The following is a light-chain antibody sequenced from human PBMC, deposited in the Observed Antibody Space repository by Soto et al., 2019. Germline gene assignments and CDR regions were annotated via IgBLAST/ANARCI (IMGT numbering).Light chain of an antibody. CDR1: SGHSSYA. CDR3: QTWGTGIHGV. Sequence: QSVLTQSPPASASLGASVKLTCTLSSGHSSYAIAWHQQQPEKAPRYLMKLNSDGSHSKGDGIPDRFSGSSSGAERYLTISSLQSEDEADYYCQTWGTGIHGVFGGGTKLTVL. J-gene: IGLJ3*02. V-gene: IGLV4-69*01. CDR2: LNSDGSH.